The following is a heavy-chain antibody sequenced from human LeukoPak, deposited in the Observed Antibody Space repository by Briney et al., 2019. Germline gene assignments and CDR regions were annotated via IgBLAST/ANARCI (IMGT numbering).Heavy chain of an antibody. J-gene: IGHJ4*02. CDR2: ISYDGSNK. V-gene: IGHV3-30*03. CDR3: ASSGSYRFDY. D-gene: IGHD1-26*01. Sequence: GRSLRLSCAASGFTFSSYGMHWVRQAPGKGLEWVAVISYDGSNKYYADSVKGRFTISRDNAKNSLYLQMNSLRDEDTAVYYCASSGSYRFDYWGQGTLVTVSS. CDR1: GFTFSSYG.